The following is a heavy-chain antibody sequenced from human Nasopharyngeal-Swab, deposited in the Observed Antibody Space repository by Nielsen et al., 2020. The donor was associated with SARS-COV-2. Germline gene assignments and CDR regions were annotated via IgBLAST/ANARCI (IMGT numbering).Heavy chain of an antibody. CDR1: DYTFSGYF. CDR3: ARGQPNWGSTFDN. J-gene: IGHJ4*02. CDR2: INHSGYS. Sequence: ETLSLTCTLSDYTFSGYFWSWIRQSPGKGLEWIGEINHSGYSNYNPSLKRRATISVDESKPHFSLKLTSVTAPDTATYFCARGQPNWGSTFDNWGQGALVTISS. V-gene: IGHV4-34*01. D-gene: IGHD7-27*01.